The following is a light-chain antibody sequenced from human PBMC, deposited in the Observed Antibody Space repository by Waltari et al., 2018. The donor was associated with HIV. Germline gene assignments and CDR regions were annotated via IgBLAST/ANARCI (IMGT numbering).Light chain of an antibody. CDR3: QAWDSDTVI. CDR1: RLRDRY. Sequence: SYELTQPPSVSVSPGQTATITCSAERLRDRYVCWYQQKAGQSPVLVLYQDNKRPSGIPALFSGSNSWNTATLTISGTQSLDEADYYCQAWDSDTVIFGGGTTLTVL. J-gene: IGLJ2*01. CDR2: QDN. V-gene: IGLV3-1*01.